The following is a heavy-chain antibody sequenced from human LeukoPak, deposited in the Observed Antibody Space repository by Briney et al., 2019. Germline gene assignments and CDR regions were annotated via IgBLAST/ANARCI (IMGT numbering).Heavy chain of an antibody. J-gene: IGHJ4*02. D-gene: IGHD3-9*01. CDR3: ARDQGGILTGYYTEFDY. Sequence: GGSLRLSCAASGFTFSSYWMHWVRQAPGKGLVWASRINSDGSSTSYADSVKGRFTISRDNAKNTLYLQMNSLRAEDTAVYYCARDQGGILTGYYTEFDYWGQGTLVTISS. CDR1: GFTFSSYW. CDR2: INSDGSST. V-gene: IGHV3-74*01.